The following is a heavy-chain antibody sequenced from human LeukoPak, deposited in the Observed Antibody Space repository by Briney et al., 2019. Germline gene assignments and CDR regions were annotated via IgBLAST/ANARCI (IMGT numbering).Heavy chain of an antibody. CDR3: ARQPRGVVVVAATY. D-gene: IGHD2-15*01. CDR2: IDPSDSYT. V-gene: IGHV5-10-1*01. J-gene: IGHJ4*02. CDR1: GYSFTSCW. Sequence: GESLKSSCKGSGYSFTSCWISWLRQMPGKGLEWMGRIDPSDSYTNYSPSFQGHVTISADKSISTAYLQWSSLKASDTAMYYCARQPRGVVVVAATYWGQRTLVTDSS.